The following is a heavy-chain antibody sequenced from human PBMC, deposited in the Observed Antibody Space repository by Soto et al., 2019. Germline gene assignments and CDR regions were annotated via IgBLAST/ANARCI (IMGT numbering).Heavy chain of an antibody. J-gene: IGHJ4*02. CDR3: ATGFSSGWYFFDY. V-gene: IGHV3-23*01. D-gene: IGHD6-19*01. CDR1: GFTFITYA. CDR2: LSSTGGTT. Sequence: EVQLLESGGGLVQPGWSLRLSCAASGFTFITYAMNWVRQAPGKGLEWVSALSSTGGTTYYADSVKGRFTISRDNSKNTLYLQMNSLRAEDTAVYYCATGFSSGWYFFDYWGQGALVTVSS.